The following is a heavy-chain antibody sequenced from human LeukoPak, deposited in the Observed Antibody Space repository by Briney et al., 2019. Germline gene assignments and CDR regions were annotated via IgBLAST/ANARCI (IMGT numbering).Heavy chain of an antibody. Sequence: GGSLRLSCAASGFTVSSNYMSWVRQGPGKGLEWVSVIYSGGSTYYADSVKGRFTISRDNSKNTLYLQMNSLRAEDTAVYYCARGAGIAAAGAFDYWGQGTLVTVSS. D-gene: IGHD6-13*01. V-gene: IGHV3-53*01. J-gene: IGHJ4*02. CDR2: IYSGGST. CDR3: ARGAGIAAAGAFDY. CDR1: GFTVSSNY.